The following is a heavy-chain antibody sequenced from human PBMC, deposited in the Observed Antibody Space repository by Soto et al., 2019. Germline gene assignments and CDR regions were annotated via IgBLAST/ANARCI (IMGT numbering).Heavy chain of an antibody. CDR3: AKGHYDILTGYTDY. V-gene: IGHV3-9*01. D-gene: IGHD3-9*01. J-gene: IGHJ4*02. Sequence: VQLVESGGGLVQPGRSLRLSCAASGFTFDDYAMHWVRQAPGKGLEWVSGISWNSGSIGYADSVKGRFTISRDNAKNSLYLQMNSLRAEDTALYYCAKGHYDILTGYTDYWGQGTLVTVSS. CDR1: GFTFDDYA. CDR2: ISWNSGSI.